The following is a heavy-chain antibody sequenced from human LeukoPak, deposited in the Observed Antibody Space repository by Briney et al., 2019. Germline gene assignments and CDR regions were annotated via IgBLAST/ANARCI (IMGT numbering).Heavy chain of an antibody. Sequence: GGSLRLSCPASGFTFSDYSMSWVRQAPGEGLEWVSSISSSSDYIYYADSVKGRFTISRDNAKNSLYLQMNSLRAEDTAVYYCARDHFGDYEHSFDYWGQGTLVTVSS. CDR2: ISSSSDYI. CDR3: ARDHFGDYEHSFDY. J-gene: IGHJ4*02. D-gene: IGHD4-17*01. V-gene: IGHV3-21*01. CDR1: GFTFSDYS.